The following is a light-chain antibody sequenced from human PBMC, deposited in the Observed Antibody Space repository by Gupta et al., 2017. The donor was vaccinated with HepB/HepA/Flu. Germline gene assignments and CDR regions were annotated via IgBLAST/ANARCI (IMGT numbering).Light chain of an antibody. CDR1: ESVDHW. CDR3: QQYKTYWT. CDR2: ESS. J-gene: IGKJ1*01. V-gene: IGKV1-5*03. Sequence: DIQMTQFPSTRSASGGDTVTITCRAIESVDHWLACYRQKPGAGPKVLIHESSNLKSGVPSRVSGSGSGTEFTLTITSLQPDDFAIYHCQQYKTYWTFGQGTKVE.